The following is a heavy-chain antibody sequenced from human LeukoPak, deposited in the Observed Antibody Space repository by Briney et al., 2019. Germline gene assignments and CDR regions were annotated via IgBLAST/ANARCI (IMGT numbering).Heavy chain of an antibody. Sequence: GSLRLSCAASGLSFSSYWMSWFRQAPGKGLEWVGSIYYSGSTYYNPSLESRVTISVHTSKNQFSLKLSSVTSADTAIYYCARTLSGDPYYFDYWGQGTLVTVSS. CDR2: IYYSGST. V-gene: IGHV4-39*01. CDR1: GLSFSSYW. CDR3: ARTLSGDPYYFDY. D-gene: IGHD7-27*01. J-gene: IGHJ4*02.